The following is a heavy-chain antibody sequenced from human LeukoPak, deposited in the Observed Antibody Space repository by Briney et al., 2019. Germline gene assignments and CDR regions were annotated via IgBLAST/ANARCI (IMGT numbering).Heavy chain of an antibody. CDR3: ARQWRGDYGLYYFDY. Sequence: GESLKISCQVSGYSFTNYWIVWVRQMPGKGLEWMGIIYPGDSDTKYSPSFQGQVTFSADKSISTAYLQWSSLKASDTAMYYCARQWRGDYGLYYFDYWGQGTLVTVSS. CDR2: IYPGDSDT. J-gene: IGHJ4*02. V-gene: IGHV5-51*01. CDR1: GYSFTNYW. D-gene: IGHD4-17*01.